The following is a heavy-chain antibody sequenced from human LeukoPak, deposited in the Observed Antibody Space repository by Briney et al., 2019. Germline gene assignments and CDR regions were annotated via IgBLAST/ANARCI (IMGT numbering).Heavy chain of an antibody. CDR2: IYYSGST. V-gene: IGHV4-39*07. Sequence: SETLSLTCTVSGGSISSSSYYWGWIRQPPGKGLEWIGSIYYSGSTYYNPSLKSRVTISVDTSKNQFSLKLSSVTAADTAVYYCAGAVQQLADLYYFDYWGQGTLVTVSS. J-gene: IGHJ4*02. CDR1: GGSISSSSYY. D-gene: IGHD6-13*01. CDR3: AGAVQQLADLYYFDY.